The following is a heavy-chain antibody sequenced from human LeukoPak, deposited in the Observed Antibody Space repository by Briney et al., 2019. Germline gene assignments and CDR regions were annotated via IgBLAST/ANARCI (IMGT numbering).Heavy chain of an antibody. Sequence: SLRLSCAASGFTFDDYAMHWVRQAPGKDLEWVSGISWNSGSIGYADSVKGRFTISRDNAKNSLYLQMNSLRAEDTALYYCARGVTYYYGSGSPYYFDYWGQGTLVTVSS. CDR2: ISWNSGSI. D-gene: IGHD3-10*01. CDR1: GFTFDDYA. CDR3: ARGVTYYYGSGSPYYFDY. V-gene: IGHV3-9*01. J-gene: IGHJ4*02.